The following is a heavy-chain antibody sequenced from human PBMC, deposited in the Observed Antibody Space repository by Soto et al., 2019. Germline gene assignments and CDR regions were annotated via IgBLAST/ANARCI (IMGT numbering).Heavy chain of an antibody. CDR3: ARDRYSGKTTDY. D-gene: IGHD5-12*01. CDR2: ISYDGSNK. V-gene: IGHV3-30-3*01. J-gene: IGHJ4*02. CDR1: GFTFSSYA. Sequence: QVQLVESGGGVVQPGRSLRLSCAASGFTFSSYAMHWVRQAPGKGLEWVAVISYDGSNKYYADSVKGRFTISRDNSKNTLYRQMNSLRAEDTAVYYCARDRYSGKTTDYWGQETLVTVSS.